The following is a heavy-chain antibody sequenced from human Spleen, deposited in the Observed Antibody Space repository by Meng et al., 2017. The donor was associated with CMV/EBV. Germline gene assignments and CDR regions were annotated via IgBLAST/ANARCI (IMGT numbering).Heavy chain of an antibody. J-gene: IGHJ4*02. V-gene: IGHV3-7*01. CDR2: IKQDGSDK. CDR3: ARRHYFDY. CDR1: GFTFSTYW. Sequence: GESLKISCAASGFTFSTYWMTWGRQAPGKGLEWVASIKQDGSDKYYVDSVKGRFTISRDNAKNSLYLQMNSLRAEDAAVYYCARRHYFDYWGQGTLVTVSS.